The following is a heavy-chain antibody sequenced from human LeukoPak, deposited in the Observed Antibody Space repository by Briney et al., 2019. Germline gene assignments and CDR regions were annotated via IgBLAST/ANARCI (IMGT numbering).Heavy chain of an antibody. V-gene: IGHV3-21*01. Sequence: GGSLRLSCAASGFTFSSYSMNWVRQAPGKGLEWVSSISSSSSYIYYADSVKGRFTISRDNAKNPLYLQMNSLRAEDTAVYYCARDRMITFGGVYYYGMDVWGQGTTVTVSS. J-gene: IGHJ6*02. CDR1: GFTFSSYS. CDR3: ARDRMITFGGVYYYGMDV. CDR2: ISSSSSYI. D-gene: IGHD3-16*01.